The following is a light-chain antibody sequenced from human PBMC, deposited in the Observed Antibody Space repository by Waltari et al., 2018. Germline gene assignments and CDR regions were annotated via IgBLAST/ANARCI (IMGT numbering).Light chain of an antibody. Sequence: DIVMTQSPDSLAVSLGEWATINCKSSQSVLYSSNNKNYLAWYQQKPGPPPRLLIYWASTRESGVPDRFSGSGSETDFTLTISSLQAEDVAVYYCQQYYSTPPLTFGGGTKVEIK. CDR3: QQYYSTPPLT. V-gene: IGKV4-1*01. CDR2: WAS. CDR1: QSVLYSSNNKNY. J-gene: IGKJ4*01.